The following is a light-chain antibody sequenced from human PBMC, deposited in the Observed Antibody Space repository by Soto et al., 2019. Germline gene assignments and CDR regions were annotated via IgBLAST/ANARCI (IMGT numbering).Light chain of an antibody. CDR2: AAS. J-gene: IGKJ5*01. Sequence: DIQLTQSPSSLFASVGERVTITCRASQSISTYLNWYQQKPGKAPRLLIYAASSLQSGVPSRFSGSGSGTDFTLTISSLQPEDFATYYCQRSYRSISFGQGTRLEIK. CDR3: QRSYRSIS. V-gene: IGKV1-39*01. CDR1: QSISTY.